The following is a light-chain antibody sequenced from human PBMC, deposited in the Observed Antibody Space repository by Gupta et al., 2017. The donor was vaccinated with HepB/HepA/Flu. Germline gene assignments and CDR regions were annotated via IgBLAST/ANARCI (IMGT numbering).Light chain of an antibody. CDR2: EVS. J-gene: IGLJ3*02. CDR1: SSDVGSYNL. V-gene: IGLV2-23*02. Sequence: QSALTHPASVSGSHGQSITISCTGTSSDVGSYNLVSWYQQHPGKAPKLMIYEVSKRPSGVSNRFSGSKSGNTASLTISGLQAEDEADYYCCSYAGSSTWVFGGGTKLTVL. CDR3: CSYAGSSTWV.